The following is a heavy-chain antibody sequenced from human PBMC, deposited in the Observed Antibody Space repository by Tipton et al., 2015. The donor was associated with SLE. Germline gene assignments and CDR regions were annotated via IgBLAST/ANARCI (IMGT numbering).Heavy chain of an antibody. J-gene: IGHJ2*01. D-gene: IGHD6-6*01. V-gene: IGHV4-39*01. CDR2: IYYSGST. Sequence: TLSLTCTVSGGSISSSSYYWGWIRQPPGKGLEWIGSIYYSGSTYYNPSLKSRVTISVDTSKNQFSLKLSSVTAADTAVYYCAPSIAARPRDWNFDLWGRGTLVTVSS. CDR1: GGSISSSSYY. CDR3: APSIAARPRDWNFDL.